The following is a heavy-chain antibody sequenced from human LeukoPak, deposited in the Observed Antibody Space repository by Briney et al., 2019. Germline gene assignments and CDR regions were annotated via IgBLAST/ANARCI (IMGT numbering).Heavy chain of an antibody. CDR3: ARGGYHHGFDI. V-gene: IGHV3-74*01. Sequence: PPGGSLRLSCAASGFTFSSYWFHWVRQAPGKGLVWVSRINSDGSDTIYADSVKGRFTISRDNAKSTVYLQMNSLKAEDTAVYYCARGGYHHGFDIWGQGTMVTVSS. CDR1: GFTFSSYW. CDR2: INSDGSDT. J-gene: IGHJ3*02. D-gene: IGHD2-15*01.